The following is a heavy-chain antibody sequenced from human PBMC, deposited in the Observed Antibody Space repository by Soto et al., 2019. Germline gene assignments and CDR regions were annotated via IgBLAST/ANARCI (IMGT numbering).Heavy chain of an antibody. V-gene: IGHV3-21*01. CDR1: GFSFSSYI. CDR2: ISSSSDYI. D-gene: IGHD6-6*01. CDR3: ATVSSAYSSSVGDAFDI. Sequence: PGGSLRLSCAASGFSFSSYIMNGGRKATGKGLEWVSSISSSSDYIYYADSVKGRFTISRDNATNSLYLLMNSLRAEDTAVYYCATVSSAYSSSVGDAFDIWGQGTMVTVSS. J-gene: IGHJ3*02.